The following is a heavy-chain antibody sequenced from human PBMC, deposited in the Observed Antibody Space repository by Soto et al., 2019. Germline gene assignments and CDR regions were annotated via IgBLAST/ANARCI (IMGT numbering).Heavy chain of an antibody. V-gene: IGHV1-18*01. CDR2: ISAYNGNT. CDR1: GYTFTNYN. D-gene: IGHD6-13*01. Sequence: QVQLVQSGADVKKTGASVKVSCKASGYTFTNYNINWVRQAPGQGLAWMGWISAYNGNTYNAQKFQGRVTMTTDTSTSTVYMELRSLRSDDTALYYCARQLATAFDYWGQGTLVTVSS. CDR3: ARQLATAFDY. J-gene: IGHJ4*02.